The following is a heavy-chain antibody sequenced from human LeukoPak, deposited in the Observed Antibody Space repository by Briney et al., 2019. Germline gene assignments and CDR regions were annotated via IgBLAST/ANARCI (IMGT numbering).Heavy chain of an antibody. CDR2: MHPSGVSI. CDR1: GYTFTNYY. V-gene: IGHV1-46*01. CDR3: WLPIRGSYLDY. J-gene: IGHJ4*02. D-gene: IGHD1-26*01. Sequence: ASVKVSCKASGYTFTNYYMHWVRQAPGQGLEWMGIMHPSGVSITYAQKLQGRVTLTSDTSTSTVYMELSSLRYEDTAFCYCWLPIRGSYLDYWGQGTLVTVSS.